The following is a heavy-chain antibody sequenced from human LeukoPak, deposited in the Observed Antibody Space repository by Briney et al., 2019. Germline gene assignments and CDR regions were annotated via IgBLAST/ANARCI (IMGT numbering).Heavy chain of an antibody. V-gene: IGHV3-30*04. CDR3: AKRGVVIRVILVGFHKEAYYFES. J-gene: IGHJ4*02. D-gene: IGHD3/OR15-3a*01. CDR2: ISYDGSNE. CDR1: GFAFNSYA. Sequence: QSGGSLRLSCAASGFAFNSYAMHWVRQAPGKGLEWVAVISYDGSNEYYADSVKGRFTISRDNSKNTLYLQMNSLRAEDTAVYFCAKRGVVIRVILVGFHKEAYYFESWGQGALVTVSS.